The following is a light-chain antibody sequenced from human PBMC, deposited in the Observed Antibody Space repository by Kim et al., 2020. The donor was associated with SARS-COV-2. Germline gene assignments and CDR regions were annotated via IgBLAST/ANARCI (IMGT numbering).Light chain of an antibody. Sequence: SPGESATLSCRDSPSVRSNLAWYQQKRGQAPRLLIYGASTRATGIPARFSGSGSGTEFTLTISSLQSEDFAVYYCQQYNDWPPLTFGGGTKVDIK. CDR3: QQYNDWPPLT. CDR1: PSVRSN. V-gene: IGKV3-15*01. CDR2: GAS. J-gene: IGKJ4*01.